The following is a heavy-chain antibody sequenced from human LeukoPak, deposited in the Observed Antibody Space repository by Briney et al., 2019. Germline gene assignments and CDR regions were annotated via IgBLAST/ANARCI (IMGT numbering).Heavy chain of an antibody. Sequence: SETLSLTCTVSGGSITSSPYYWGWIRQAPGKALEWIANIYYSGTTAYNPSLKSRVTISVDTPKNPFSLELPSVTAADTAVYYCARLSSVTYCSGGSCSRGGYDYWGQGTLVTVSS. CDR2: IYYSGTT. D-gene: IGHD2-15*01. CDR3: ARLSSVTYCSGGSCSRGGYDY. V-gene: IGHV4-39*01. J-gene: IGHJ4*02. CDR1: GGSITSSPYY.